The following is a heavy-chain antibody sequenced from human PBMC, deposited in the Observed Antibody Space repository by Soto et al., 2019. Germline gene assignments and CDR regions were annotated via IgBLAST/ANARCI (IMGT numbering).Heavy chain of an antibody. CDR3: ARANRHYYYYYGMDV. CDR1: GYTFTSYG. V-gene: IGHV1-18*01. J-gene: IGHJ6*02. Sequence: ASVKVSCKASGYTFTSYGISWVRQAPGQGLEWMGWISAYNGNTNYAQKLQGRVTMTTDTSTSTAYMELRSLRSDDTAVYYCARANRHYYYYYGMDVWGQGTTVTVS. CDR2: ISAYNGNT.